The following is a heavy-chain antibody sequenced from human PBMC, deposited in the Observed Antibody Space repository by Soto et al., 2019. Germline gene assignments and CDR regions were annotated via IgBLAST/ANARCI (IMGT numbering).Heavy chain of an antibody. CDR3: ARTNSGYDFYYYYYMDV. CDR2: IYYSGST. V-gene: IGHV4-59*01. J-gene: IGHJ6*03. Sequence: QVQLQESGPGLVKPSETLSLTCTVSGGSISSYYWSWIRQPPGKGLEWIGYIYYSGSTNYNPSLKRRVTISVDTSKNQFSLKLSSVTAADTAVYYCARTNSGYDFYYYYYMDVWGKGTTVTVSS. CDR1: GGSISSYY. D-gene: IGHD5-12*01.